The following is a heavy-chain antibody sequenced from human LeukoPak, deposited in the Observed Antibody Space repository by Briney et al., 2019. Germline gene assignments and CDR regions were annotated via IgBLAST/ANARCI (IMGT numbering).Heavy chain of an antibody. Sequence: SETLSLTCTVSGGSISSYYWSWIRQPPGKGLEWIGEINHSGSTNYNPSLKSRVTISVDTSKNQFSLKLSSVTAADTAVYYCARERRMYYDILTGPIYYYYYGMDVWGQGTTVTVSS. CDR1: GGSISSYY. V-gene: IGHV4-34*01. J-gene: IGHJ6*02. D-gene: IGHD3-9*01. CDR3: ARERRMYYDILTGPIYYYYYGMDV. CDR2: INHSGST.